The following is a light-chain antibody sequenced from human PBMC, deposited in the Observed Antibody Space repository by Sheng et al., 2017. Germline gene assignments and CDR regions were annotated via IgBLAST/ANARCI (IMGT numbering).Light chain of an antibody. CDR3: QQYKTYPRT. V-gene: IGKV1-5*03. CDR1: QSISSS. Sequence: DIQMTQSPSTLSASVGDRVTITCRASQSISSSLAWYQQKPGRAPKLLIYKASTLESGVPSRFSGSGSGTEFILTINSLQPVDFATYYCQQYKTYPRTFGQGTKVEIK. CDR2: KAS. J-gene: IGKJ1*01.